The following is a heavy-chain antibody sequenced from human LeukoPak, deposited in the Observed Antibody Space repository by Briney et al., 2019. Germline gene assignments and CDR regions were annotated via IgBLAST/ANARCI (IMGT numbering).Heavy chain of an antibody. Sequence: GGSLRLSCAASRFTFNNYNMFWVRQAPGKGLEWVSYISSSSSTIYYADSVRGRYTISRDNAKNSLYLQMNSLRVEDTAVYHCARDSPYSYGMDVWGQGTTVTVSS. CDR3: ARDSPYSYGMDV. D-gene: IGHD2-21*01. CDR1: RFTFNNYN. V-gene: IGHV3-48*04. J-gene: IGHJ6*02. CDR2: ISSSSSTI.